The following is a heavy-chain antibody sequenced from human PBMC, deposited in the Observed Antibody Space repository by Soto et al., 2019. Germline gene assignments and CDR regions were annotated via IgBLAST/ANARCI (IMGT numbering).Heavy chain of an antibody. CDR1: GGSVSSGSYY. J-gene: IGHJ6*02. Sequence: QVQLQESGPGLVKPSETLSLTCTVSGGSVSSGSYYWSWIRQPPGKGLEWIGYIYYSGSTNYNPSLKSRVTISVDTSKNQFSLKLSSVTAADTAVYYCASPVDTAMVSPFYVWGQGTTVTVSS. CDR2: IYYSGST. V-gene: IGHV4-61*01. D-gene: IGHD5-18*01. CDR3: ASPVDTAMVSPFYV.